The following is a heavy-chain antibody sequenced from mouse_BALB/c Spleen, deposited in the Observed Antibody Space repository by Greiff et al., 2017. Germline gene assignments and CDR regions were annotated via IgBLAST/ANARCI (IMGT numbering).Heavy chain of an antibody. CDR1: GFTFSSYA. Sequence: EVMLVESGGGLVKPGGSLKLSCAASGFTFSSYAMSWVRQTPEKRLEWVATISSGGSYTYYPDSVKGRFTISRDNAKNTLYLQMSSLRSEDTAMYYCARRKDLYYFDYWGQGTTLTVSS. CDR2: ISSGGSYT. CDR3: ARRKDLYYFDY. J-gene: IGHJ2*01. V-gene: IGHV5-9-1*01.